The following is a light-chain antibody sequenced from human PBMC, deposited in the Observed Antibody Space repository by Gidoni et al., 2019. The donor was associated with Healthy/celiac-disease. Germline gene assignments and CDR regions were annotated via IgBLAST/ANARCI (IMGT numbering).Light chain of an antibody. CDR2: AAS. CDR1: QGISSY. Sequence: DIQLTQSPSFLSASVGDRVPITCRASQGISSYLAWYQQKPGKAPKLLIYAASTLQSGVPSRFSGSGSGTEFTLTISSLQPVDFATYYCQQLNSYLALTFGGGTKVEIK. V-gene: IGKV1-9*01. CDR3: QQLNSYLALT. J-gene: IGKJ4*01.